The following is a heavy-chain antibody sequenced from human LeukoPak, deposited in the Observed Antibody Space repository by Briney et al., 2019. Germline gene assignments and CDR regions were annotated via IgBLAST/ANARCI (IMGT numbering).Heavy chain of an antibody. D-gene: IGHD5-12*01. V-gene: IGHV4-34*01. CDR3: ARGGYDLVGRNWFDP. Sequence: SETLSLTCAVYGGSFSGYYWSWIRQPPGKGLEWIGEINHSGSTNYNPSLKSRVTISVDTSKNQSSLKLSSVTAADTAVYYCARGGYDLVGRNWFDPWGQGTLVTVSS. J-gene: IGHJ5*02. CDR2: INHSGST. CDR1: GGSFSGYY.